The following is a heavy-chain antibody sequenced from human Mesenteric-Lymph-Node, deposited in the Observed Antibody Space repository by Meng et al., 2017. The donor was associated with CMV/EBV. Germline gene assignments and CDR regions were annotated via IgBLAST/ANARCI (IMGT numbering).Heavy chain of an antibody. V-gene: IGHV4-34*01. CDR2: INHSGGT. Sequence: SETLSLTCDVYGGSFSGYYWAWIRQPPGKGLEWIGEINHSGGTNYNPSLKSRVTISLDTSKNQFSLKLKSMTAADTAVYYCARADVGWFDPWGQGTLVTVSS. CDR3: ARADVGWFDP. CDR1: GGSFSGYY. D-gene: IGHD1-26*01. J-gene: IGHJ5*02.